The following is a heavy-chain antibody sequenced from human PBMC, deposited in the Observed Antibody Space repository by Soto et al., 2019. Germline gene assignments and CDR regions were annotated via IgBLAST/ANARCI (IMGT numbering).Heavy chain of an antibody. D-gene: IGHD6-19*01. CDR1: GGSITFYY. V-gene: IGHV4-59*01. J-gene: IGHJ5*02. Sequence: QVQLQESGPGLVKPSETLSLTCTVSGGSITFYYWSWIRQPPGKGLEWIGHIYYSGSTNYNPSLKSRVTISVDTSKNQFSLKLSSVTAADTAVYYCARSTDYTSGWDFFDPWGQGTLVTVSS. CDR3: ARSTDYTSGWDFFDP. CDR2: IYYSGST.